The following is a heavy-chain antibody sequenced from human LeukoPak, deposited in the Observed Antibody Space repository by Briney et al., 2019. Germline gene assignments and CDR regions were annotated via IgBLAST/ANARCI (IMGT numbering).Heavy chain of an antibody. Sequence: RGSLRLSCAASGFTFTRNAMAWVRQAPGKGLEWVSTISGSGYSTYYADSVKGRFTISRDNSKNTLFLQMNSLRAEDTAVYYCAKATYSSSWNLYFDYWGQGTLVTVSS. CDR1: GFTFTRNA. V-gene: IGHV3-23*01. CDR3: AKATYSSSWNLYFDY. CDR2: ISGSGYST. D-gene: IGHD6-13*01. J-gene: IGHJ4*02.